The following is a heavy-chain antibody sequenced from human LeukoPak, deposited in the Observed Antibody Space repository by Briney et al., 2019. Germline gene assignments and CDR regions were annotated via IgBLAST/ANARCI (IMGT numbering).Heavy chain of an antibody. CDR3: ARHFGLSDDYSLLYYYYMDA. D-gene: IGHD4-11*01. V-gene: IGHV4-39*01. J-gene: IGHJ6*03. Sequence: TSETLSLTCTVSGGSISSSSYYWGWIRQPPGKGLEWIGSIYYSGSTYYNPSLKSRVTISVDTSKNQFSLKLSSVTAADTAVYYCARHFGLSDDYSLLYYYYMDAWGKGTTVTVSS. CDR2: IYYSGST. CDR1: GGSISSSSYY.